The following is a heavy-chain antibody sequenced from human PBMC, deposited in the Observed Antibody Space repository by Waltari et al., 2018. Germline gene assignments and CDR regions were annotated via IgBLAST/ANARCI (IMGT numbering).Heavy chain of an antibody. CDR1: GFTFDDYA. CDR3: ATVDLWRKAYDI. J-gene: IGHJ3*02. CDR2: ISWNSGSI. Sequence: EVQLVESGGGLVQPGRSLRLSCAASGFTFDDYAMHWGRQAPGKGLEWVSGISWNSGSIGYADSVKGRFTISRDNAKNSLYLQMNSLRAEDTARYYCATVDLWRKAYDIWGQGTMITVSS. V-gene: IGHV3-9*01. D-gene: IGHD3-16*01.